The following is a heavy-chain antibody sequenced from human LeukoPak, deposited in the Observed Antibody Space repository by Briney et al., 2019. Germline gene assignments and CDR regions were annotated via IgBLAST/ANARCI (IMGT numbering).Heavy chain of an antibody. CDR3: ARDGIWFGELSHAFDI. CDR1: GGSISSSSYY. CDR2: IYYSGST. Sequence: SETLSLTCTVSGGSISSSSYYWGWIRQPPGKGLEWIGSIYYSGSTYYNPSLKSRVTISVDTSKNQFSLKLSSVTAADTAVYYCARDGIWFGELSHAFDIWGQGTMVTVSS. J-gene: IGHJ3*02. D-gene: IGHD3-10*01. V-gene: IGHV4-39*07.